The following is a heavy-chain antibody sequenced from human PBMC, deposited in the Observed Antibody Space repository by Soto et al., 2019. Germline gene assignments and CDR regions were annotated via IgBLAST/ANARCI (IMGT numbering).Heavy chain of an antibody. CDR3: ARVVAYSDYWSGYYTSLDY. J-gene: IGHJ4*02. CDR2: IEPSDGST. V-gene: IGHV1-46*01. Sequence: GASVKVSCKASGYPFTNFYMHWLRQAPGQGLEWMGVIEPSDGSTIYAQKFQGRVTMTRDTSTSAVYMELSSLRSEDTAVYYCARVVAYSDYWSGYYTSLDYWGQGTLVTVSS. CDR1: GYPFTNFY. D-gene: IGHD3-3*01.